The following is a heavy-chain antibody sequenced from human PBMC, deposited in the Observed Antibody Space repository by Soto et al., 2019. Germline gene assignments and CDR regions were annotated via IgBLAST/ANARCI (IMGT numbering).Heavy chain of an antibody. CDR2: INAGNGNT. CDR3: ARSIVVVTALDY. Sequence: ASVKVSCKASGYTFTSYAMQWVRQAPGQRLEWMGWINAGNGNTKYSQKFQGRVTITRDTSASTAYMELSSLRSEDTAVYYCARSIVVVTALDYWGQGTLVTVSS. D-gene: IGHD2-21*02. V-gene: IGHV1-3*01. J-gene: IGHJ4*02. CDR1: GYTFTSYA.